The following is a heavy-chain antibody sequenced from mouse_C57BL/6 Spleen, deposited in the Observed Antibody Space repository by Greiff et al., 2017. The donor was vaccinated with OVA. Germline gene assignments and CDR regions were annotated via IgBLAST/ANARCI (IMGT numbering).Heavy chain of an antibody. Sequence: EVQLQQSGPGLVKPSQSLSLTCSVTGYSITSGYYWNWIRQFPGNKLEWMGYISYDGSNNYNPSLKNRISITRDTSKNQFFLKLNSVTTEDTATYYCARDRELRYYAMDYWGQGTSVTVSS. CDR3: ARDRELRYYAMDY. V-gene: IGHV3-6*01. J-gene: IGHJ4*01. CDR2: ISYDGSN. CDR1: GYSITSGYY. D-gene: IGHD2-4*01.